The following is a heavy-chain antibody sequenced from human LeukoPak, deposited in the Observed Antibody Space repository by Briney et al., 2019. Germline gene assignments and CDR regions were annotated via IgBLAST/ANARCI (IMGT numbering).Heavy chain of an antibody. V-gene: IGHV3-48*03. J-gene: IGHJ6*04. D-gene: IGHD3-10*02. CDR3: AELGITMIGGV. Sequence: SGGSLRLSCAASGFSFSSYEMNWVRQAPWKGLEWVSYISSSGSTIYYADSLKGRFTISRDNAKNSLYLQMNSLRAEDTAVYYCAELGITMIGGVWGKGTTVTISS. CDR1: GFSFSSYE. CDR2: ISSSGSTI.